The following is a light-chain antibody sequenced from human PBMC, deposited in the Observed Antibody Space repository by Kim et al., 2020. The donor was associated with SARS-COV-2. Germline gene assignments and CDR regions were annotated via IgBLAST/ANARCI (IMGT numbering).Light chain of an antibody. J-gene: IGLJ2*01. CDR2: ANS. CDR1: SSNLGAGYV. Sequence: QSVLTQPPAVSGAPGQTVTISCTGSSSNLGAGYVVHWYQQLPGTAPKLLIYANSNRPSGAPDRFSGSKSATSASLAITGLQAEDEADYYCQSYDSTLSGWGVFGGGTQLTVL. CDR3: QSYDSTLSGWGV. V-gene: IGLV1-40*01.